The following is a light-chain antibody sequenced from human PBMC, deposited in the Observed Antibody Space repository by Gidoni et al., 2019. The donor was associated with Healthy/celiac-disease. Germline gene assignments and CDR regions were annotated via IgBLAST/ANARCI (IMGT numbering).Light chain of an antibody. CDR1: NLRSYY. CDR2: GKN. CDR3: NSRDSSGNHLV. Sequence: SSALTPDPAVSVALGQTVRITCQGHNLRSYYASWYQQKPGQAPVLVIYGKNTRHSGIPDRCSGSSSGNTASLTITGAQAEDEADYYCNSRDSSGNHLVFGGGTKLTVL. V-gene: IGLV3-19*01. J-gene: IGLJ3*02.